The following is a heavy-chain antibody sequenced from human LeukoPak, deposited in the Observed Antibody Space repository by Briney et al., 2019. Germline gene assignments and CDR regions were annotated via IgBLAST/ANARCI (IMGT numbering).Heavy chain of an antibody. J-gene: IGHJ4*02. CDR1: GFTFSSSD. V-gene: IGHV3-48*02. D-gene: IGHD4-17*01. CDR2: IISSSSTI. Sequence: GGSLRLSCAASGFTFSSSDRNWVGQAPGKGLEWVSYIISSSSTICYADSVKGRFTISRDNAKNSLYLQMNSLRDEDTAVYYCARDRDGDPSFEYWGQGTLVTVSS. CDR3: ARDRDGDPSFEY.